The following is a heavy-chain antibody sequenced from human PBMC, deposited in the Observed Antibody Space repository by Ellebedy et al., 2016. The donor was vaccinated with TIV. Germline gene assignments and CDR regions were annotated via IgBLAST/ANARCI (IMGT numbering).Heavy chain of an antibody. J-gene: IGHJ6*02. CDR2: IHPDGST. CDR3: ARDRESGYSEGYGLDV. CDR1: GFAVSSNY. V-gene: IGHV3-53*01. D-gene: IGHD5-12*01. Sequence: GGSLRLXCAASGFAVSSNYMSWVRQAPGKGLEWVSVIHPDGSTYFADSVRGRFTISSDNSKNTLYLQMNSLTAEDTGIYYCARDRESGYSEGYGLDVWGQGTTVTVSS.